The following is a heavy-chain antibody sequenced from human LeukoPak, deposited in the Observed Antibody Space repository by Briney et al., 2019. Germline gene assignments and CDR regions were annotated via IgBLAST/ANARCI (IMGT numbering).Heavy chain of an antibody. Sequence: ASVKVSCKASGYTFTSYYMHWVRQAPGQGLEWMGIINPSGGSTSYAQKFQGRVTMTRDMSTSTDYMELSSLRSDDTAVYYCARVNKIGMVATLGYWGQGTLVTVSS. D-gene: IGHD5-12*01. CDR3: ARVNKIGMVATLGY. CDR2: INPSGGST. J-gene: IGHJ4*02. CDR1: GYTFTSYY. V-gene: IGHV1-46*01.